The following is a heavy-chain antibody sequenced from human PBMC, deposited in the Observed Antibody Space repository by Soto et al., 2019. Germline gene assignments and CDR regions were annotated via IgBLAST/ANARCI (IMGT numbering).Heavy chain of an antibody. Sequence: GGSLRLSCAASGFTFSSYSMNWVRQAPGKGLEWVSSISSSSSYIYYADSVKGRFTISRDNAKNSLYLQMNSLRAEDTAVYYCARDGVLEFLEWLGPSYFDYWGQGTLVTVSS. CDR2: ISSSSSYI. J-gene: IGHJ4*02. CDR1: GFTFSSYS. CDR3: ARDGVLEFLEWLGPSYFDY. V-gene: IGHV3-21*01. D-gene: IGHD3-3*02.